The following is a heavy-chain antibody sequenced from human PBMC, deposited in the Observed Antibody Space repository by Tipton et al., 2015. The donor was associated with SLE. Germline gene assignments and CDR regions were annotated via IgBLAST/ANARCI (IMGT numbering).Heavy chain of an antibody. Sequence: SLRLSCAASGFTFSSYAMSWVRQAPGKGLEWVSTISGSGGSTYYADSVKGRFTISRDNSKNTLYLQMNSLRAEDTAVYYCARSNGDFLAPPWYFDLWGRGTLVTVSS. J-gene: IGHJ2*01. CDR1: GFTFSSYA. V-gene: IGHV3-23*01. CDR2: ISGSGGST. D-gene: IGHD4-17*01. CDR3: ARSNGDFLAPPWYFDL.